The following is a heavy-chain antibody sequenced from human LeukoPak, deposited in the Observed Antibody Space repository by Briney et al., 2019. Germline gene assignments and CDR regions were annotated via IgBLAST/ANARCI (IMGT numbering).Heavy chain of an antibody. CDR3: AKTVNTMIVVVGDYFDY. Sequence: GGSLRLSCAASGFTFSSYSMNWVRQAPGKGLEWVSYISSSSSTIYYADSVKGRFTISRDNAKNSLYLQMNSLRDEDTAVYYCAKTVNTMIVVVGDYFDYWGQGTLVTVSS. CDR2: ISSSSSTI. J-gene: IGHJ4*02. D-gene: IGHD3-22*01. CDR1: GFTFSSYS. V-gene: IGHV3-48*02.